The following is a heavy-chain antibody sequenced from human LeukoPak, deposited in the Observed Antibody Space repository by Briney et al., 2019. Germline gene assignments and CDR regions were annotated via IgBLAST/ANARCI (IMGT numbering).Heavy chain of an antibody. CDR3: ARGGDGLAYCGGDCYSAVD. CDR1: GGSISSYY. D-gene: IGHD2-21*02. J-gene: IGHJ4*02. Sequence: SETLSLTCTVSGGSISSYYWSWIRLPPGKGLEWIGYIYYSGSTNYSPSLKSRVTISVDTSKNQFSLKLSSVTAADTAVYYCARGGDGLAYCGGDCYSAVDWGQGTLVTVSS. CDR2: IYYSGST. V-gene: IGHV4-59*01.